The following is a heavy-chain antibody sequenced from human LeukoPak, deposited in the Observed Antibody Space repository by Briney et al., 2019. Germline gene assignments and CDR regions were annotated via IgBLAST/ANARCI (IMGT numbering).Heavy chain of an antibody. J-gene: IGHJ4*02. CDR3: VKDFVGADEF. CDR1: GFTLSSYW. Sequence: PGGSLRLSCAASGFTLSSYWMHWVRQAPGKGLVWVSRINEDGSTINYADSVRGRFTISRDIAKNTLYLQMNSLRPEDTAVYYCVKDFVGADEFWGQGTLVTDSS. V-gene: IGHV3-74*01. CDR2: INEDGSTI. D-gene: IGHD1-26*01.